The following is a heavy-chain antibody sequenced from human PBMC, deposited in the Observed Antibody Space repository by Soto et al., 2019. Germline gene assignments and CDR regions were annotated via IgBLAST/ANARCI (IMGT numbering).Heavy chain of an antibody. CDR1: GFTFSGYT. J-gene: IGHJ6*02. CDR3: ERDPAQDIVVVTEAFLRDYFHKEIHL. V-gene: IGHV3-21*01. Sequence: GETLRLSCSASGFTFSGYTLNWVRQPPVKGLEWVSSINSSSSDIYYADSVKGRFTISRDNAKNALFLQMSSLRAEDTGVYFCERDPAQDIVVVTEAFLRDYFHKEIHLGVQGTRVTGSS. CDR2: INSSSSDI. D-gene: IGHD2-21*02.